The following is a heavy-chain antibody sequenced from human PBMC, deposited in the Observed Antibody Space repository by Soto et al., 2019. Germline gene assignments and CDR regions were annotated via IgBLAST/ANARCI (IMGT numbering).Heavy chain of an antibody. D-gene: IGHD6-19*01. J-gene: IGHJ4*02. Sequence: QGQLVQSGAEVKKPGASVKVSCKTSGYTFTSYAVHWARQAPGQRLEWMGWIDAGNGNTEYSQKFLGRVTFTRDTSASTAHMELSSLRSEDTAVYYCVAVDYGDYWGQGTLVTVSS. CDR2: IDAGNGNT. V-gene: IGHV1-3*01. CDR3: VAVDYGDY. CDR1: GYTFTSYA.